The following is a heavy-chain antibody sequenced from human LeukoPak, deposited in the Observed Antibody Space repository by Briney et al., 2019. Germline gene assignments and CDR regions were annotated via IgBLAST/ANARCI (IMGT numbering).Heavy chain of an antibody. CDR1: GYNFISYG. J-gene: IGHJ4*02. CDR2: ISAYSGDT. V-gene: IGHV1-18*01. CDR3: ARNAFKTSSENYFDF. D-gene: IGHD3-3*02. Sequence: ASVKVSCKASGYNFISYGISWVRLVPGQGLEGMGWISAYSGDTNYAQRFQGRVTMSTDTSTDTAYMELRSLKSEDTAVYYCARNAFKTSSENYFDFWGRGTLVTVSS.